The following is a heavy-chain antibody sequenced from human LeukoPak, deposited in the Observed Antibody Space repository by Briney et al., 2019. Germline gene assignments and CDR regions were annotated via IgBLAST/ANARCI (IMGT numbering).Heavy chain of an antibody. J-gene: IGHJ4*02. CDR3: ARDDSYGLDY. D-gene: IGHD5-18*01. CDR2: ISSGGSTI. Sequence: GGSLRLSCAASGFTFSNYEINWVRQAPGKGLEWVSYISSGGSTIYYADSVKGRFTISRDNAKNSLYLQMNSLRAEDTAVYYCARDDSYGLDYWGQGTRVTVSS. CDR1: GFTFSNYE. V-gene: IGHV3-48*03.